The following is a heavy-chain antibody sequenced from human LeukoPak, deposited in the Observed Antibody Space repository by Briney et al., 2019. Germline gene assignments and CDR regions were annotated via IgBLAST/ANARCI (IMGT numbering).Heavy chain of an antibody. Sequence: GESLQISCKASGYSFTNYWIGWVRQMPGKGLEWMGIIYPGDSDTRYSPSFQGQVTISADKSISTAYLQWSSLKASDTAMYYCARYSDFWSGYYADYWGQGTLVTVSS. CDR2: IYPGDSDT. CDR1: GYSFTNYW. CDR3: ARYSDFWSGYYADY. D-gene: IGHD3-3*01. V-gene: IGHV5-51*01. J-gene: IGHJ4*02.